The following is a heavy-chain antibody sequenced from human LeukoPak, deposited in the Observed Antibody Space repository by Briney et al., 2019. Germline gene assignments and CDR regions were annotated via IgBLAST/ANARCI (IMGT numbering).Heavy chain of an antibody. CDR3: ARLIGSSNDYFDY. Sequence: PSETLSLTCTVSGGSISSSSYYWGWIRQPPGKGLEWIGSIYYSGSTYYNPSLKSRVTISVDTSKNQFSLKLSSVTAADTAVYYCARLIGSSNDYFDYWGQGTLVTVSS. D-gene: IGHD6-6*01. V-gene: IGHV4-39*01. J-gene: IGHJ4*02. CDR2: IYYSGST. CDR1: GGSISSSSYY.